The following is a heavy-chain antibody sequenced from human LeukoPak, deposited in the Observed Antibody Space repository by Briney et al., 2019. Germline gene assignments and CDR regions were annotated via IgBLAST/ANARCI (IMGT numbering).Heavy chain of an antibody. V-gene: IGHV4-31*03. D-gene: IGHD1-26*01. CDR2: IYYSGST. J-gene: IGHJ3*02. CDR3: AGRAMGAGSFDI. CDR1: GGSISSGGYY. Sequence: SETLSLTCTVSGGSISSGGYYWSWIRQHPGKGLEWIGYIYYSGSTYYNPSLKSRVTISVDTSKNQFSLKLSSVTAADTAVYYCAGRAMGAGSFDIWGQGTMVTVSS.